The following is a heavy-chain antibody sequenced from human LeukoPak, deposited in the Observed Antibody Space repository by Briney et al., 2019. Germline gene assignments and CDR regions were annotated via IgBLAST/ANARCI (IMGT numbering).Heavy chain of an antibody. Sequence: GGSLRLSCAASGFTFNTYGMSWVRQAPGKGLEWVSTISVSGGTTYYADSVKGRFTISRDNSKNTLYLQMNSLRTEDTSIYYCAKDLGHTSSSTCEKPFDYWGQGTLVTVSS. V-gene: IGHV3-23*01. CDR2: ISVSGGTT. D-gene: IGHD6-6*01. CDR1: GFTFNTYG. J-gene: IGHJ4*02. CDR3: AKDLGHTSSSTCEKPFDY.